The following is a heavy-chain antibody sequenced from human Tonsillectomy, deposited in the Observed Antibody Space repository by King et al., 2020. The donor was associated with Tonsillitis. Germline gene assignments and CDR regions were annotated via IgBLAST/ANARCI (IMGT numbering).Heavy chain of an antibody. D-gene: IGHD3-10*01. Sequence: VQLVESGGGLVQPGGSLRLSCAASGFTFSGYWMHWVRQAPGKGLVWVSRITSDGDSTDYADSVKGRFTISRANAKDTLFLQMNSLRAEDTAVYYCAKNWGLWFGGQGTLVTVSS. V-gene: IGHV3-74*01. CDR2: ITSDGDST. CDR1: GFTFSGYW. CDR3: AKNWGLWF. J-gene: IGHJ4*02.